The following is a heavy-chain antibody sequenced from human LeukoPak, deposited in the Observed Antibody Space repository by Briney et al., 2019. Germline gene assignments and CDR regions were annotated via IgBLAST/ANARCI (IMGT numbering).Heavy chain of an antibody. J-gene: IGHJ1*01. CDR3: AKAPTPVVAATLFHH. Sequence: GGSLRLARAPSGFTFISYTISWVRQAPRKGLEWGSGISGSGGNTYYADPVKGRFTISRDNSKNTLYMQMNSLRAEDTAVYYCAKAPTPVVAATLFHHWGQGTLVTVSS. V-gene: IGHV3-23*01. CDR1: GFTFISYT. CDR2: ISGSGGNT. D-gene: IGHD2-15*01.